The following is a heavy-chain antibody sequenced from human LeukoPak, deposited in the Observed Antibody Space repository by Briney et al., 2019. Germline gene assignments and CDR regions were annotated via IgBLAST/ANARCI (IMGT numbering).Heavy chain of an antibody. CDR1: GFTFSTYD. CDR2: IRYDGLKK. J-gene: IGHJ4*02. Sequence: PGGSLRLSCATSGFTFSTYDMHRVRQAPGKGLEWVAHIRYDGLKKRYADSVRGRVTVSRDNSKNTLYLQMNSLRAEDTAVYYCAKDRETFGSYGYFDYWGQGTLVPVSS. V-gene: IGHV3-30*02. D-gene: IGHD3-10*01. CDR3: AKDRETFGSYGYFDY.